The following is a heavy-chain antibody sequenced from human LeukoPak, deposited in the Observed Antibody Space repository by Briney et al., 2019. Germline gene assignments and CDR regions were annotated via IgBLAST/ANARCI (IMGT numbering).Heavy chain of an antibody. CDR1: GYTFYSHG. Sequence: GASVKVSCKASGYTFYSHGVTWVRQAPGQGLEWMGWISTFTGNTNYAQKLQGRVTMTTDTSTSTAYMELRSLRSDDTAVYYCAREQVNIRFLEWLGHNWFDPWGQGTLVTVSS. D-gene: IGHD3-3*01. V-gene: IGHV1-18*01. J-gene: IGHJ5*02. CDR3: AREQVNIRFLEWLGHNWFDP. CDR2: ISTFTGNT.